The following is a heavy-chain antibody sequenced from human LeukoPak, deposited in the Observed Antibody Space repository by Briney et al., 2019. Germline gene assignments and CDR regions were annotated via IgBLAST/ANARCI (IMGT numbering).Heavy chain of an antibody. V-gene: IGHV1-18*01. J-gene: IGHJ4*02. Sequence: ASVKVSCKASGYTFTSYGISWVRQAPGQGLEWMGWISAYNGNTNYAQKLQGRVTMTTDTSTSTAYMELRSLRSDDTAVYYCARSPSMVGSVLSDYWGQGTLDTVSS. CDR2: ISAYNGNT. D-gene: IGHD4/OR15-4a*01. CDR1: GYTFTSYG. CDR3: ARSPSMVGSVLSDY.